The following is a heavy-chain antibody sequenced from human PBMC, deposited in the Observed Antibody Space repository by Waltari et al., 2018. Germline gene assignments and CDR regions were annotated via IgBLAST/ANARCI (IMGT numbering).Heavy chain of an antibody. CDR3: ARDRIMLVVAADYGMDV. V-gene: IGHV3-33*01. D-gene: IGHD2-15*01. Sequence: QVQLVESGGGVVQPGKSLRLSCAASGFTFSSFGMHWVRQAPGKGLELVAVIRYDGSYKYYADSVQGRFTISRDNSKNTVFLQMNSLRAEDTAVYYCARDRIMLVVAADYGMDVWGQGTTVTVSS. CDR2: IRYDGSYK. J-gene: IGHJ6*02. CDR1: GFTFSSFG.